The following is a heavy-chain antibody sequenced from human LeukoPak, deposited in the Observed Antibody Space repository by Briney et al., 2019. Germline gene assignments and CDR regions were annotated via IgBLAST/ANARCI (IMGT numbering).Heavy chain of an antibody. V-gene: IGHV3-23*01. CDR1: GFTFSSYA. CDR2: ISGSGGST. J-gene: IGHJ4*02. D-gene: IGHD2-2*01. Sequence: GGSLRLSCAASGFTFSSYAMSWVRQAPGERLEWVSAISGSGGSTYYADSVKGRFTISRDNSKNTLYLQMNSLRAEDTAVYYCAKGWYSASCYDYWGQGTLVTVSS. CDR3: AKGWYSASCYDY.